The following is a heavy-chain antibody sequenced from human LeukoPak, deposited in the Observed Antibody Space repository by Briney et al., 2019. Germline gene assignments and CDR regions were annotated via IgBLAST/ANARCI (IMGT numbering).Heavy chain of an antibody. J-gene: IGHJ4*02. D-gene: IGHD3-10*01. CDR2: ISRSSNYI. V-gene: IGHV3-21*01. Sequence: PGGSLRLSCAASGFTFSSYAMSWVRQAPGKGLEWVSSISRSSNYIYHADSLKGRFTISRDNAKNSLYLQMNSLRVEDRALYYCARGDRPGTYTNFDYWGQGTLVTVSS. CDR3: ARGDRPGTYTNFDY. CDR1: GFTFSSYA.